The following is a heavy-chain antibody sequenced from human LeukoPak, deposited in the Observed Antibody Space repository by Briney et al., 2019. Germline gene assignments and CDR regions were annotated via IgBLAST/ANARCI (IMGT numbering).Heavy chain of an antibody. D-gene: IGHD3-22*01. CDR2: INSDGSST. V-gene: IGHV3-74*01. Sequence: GGSLRLSCAAPGFTFSSYWMHWVRQAPGKGLVWVSRINSDGSSTSYADSVKGRFTISRDNAKNTLYLQMNSLRAEDTAVYYCARSRDSSGYYFGRWGQGTLVTVSS. CDR1: GFTFSSYW. J-gene: IGHJ4*02. CDR3: ARSRDSSGYYFGR.